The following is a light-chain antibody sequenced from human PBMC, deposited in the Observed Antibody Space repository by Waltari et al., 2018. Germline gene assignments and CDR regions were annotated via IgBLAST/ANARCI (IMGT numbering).Light chain of an antibody. CDR1: QDIRNF. V-gene: IGKV1-33*01. Sequence: DIQMTQSPSSLSASLGHTVTITCQASQDIRNFLNWYQQKPGKAPRLLIYDASTLEAGVSSRFRGSGSGTDFTLTIASLQSEDIATYYCQQHENPPLTFGGGTKVEIK. CDR2: DAS. CDR3: QQHENPPLT. J-gene: IGKJ4*01.